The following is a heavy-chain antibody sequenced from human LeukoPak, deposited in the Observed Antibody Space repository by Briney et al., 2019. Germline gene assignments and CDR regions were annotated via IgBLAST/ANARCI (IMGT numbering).Heavy chain of an antibody. Sequence: ASVKVPCKASGGTFSSEAFIWVRQAPGQGLEWMGGIIPIFGRADYAQKFQDIVTITADESTSTVYMELSSLRSEDTAVYYCARGETILNWFDPWGQGTLVTVSS. CDR3: ARGETILNWFDP. D-gene: IGHD1-1*01. CDR1: GGTFSSEA. V-gene: IGHV1-69*13. CDR2: IIPIFGRA. J-gene: IGHJ5*02.